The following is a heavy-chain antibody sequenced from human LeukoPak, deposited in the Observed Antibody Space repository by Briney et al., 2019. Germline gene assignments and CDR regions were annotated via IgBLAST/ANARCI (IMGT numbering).Heavy chain of an antibody. J-gene: IGHJ4*02. V-gene: IGHV3-23*01. CDR2: ISGDGVSP. CDR3: AREWVPMGATLGFADY. CDR1: GFTFNNYA. Sequence: PGGSLRLSCAASGFTFNNYALTWVRQTPGKGLECVSAISGDGVSPYYADSVRGRFTISRDNSKNTLYLQMNSLRVEDTAVYYCAREWVPMGATLGFADYWGQGTRVTVSS. D-gene: IGHD1-26*01.